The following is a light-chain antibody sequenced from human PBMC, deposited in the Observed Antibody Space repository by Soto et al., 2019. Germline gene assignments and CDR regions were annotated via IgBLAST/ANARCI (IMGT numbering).Light chain of an antibody. Sequence: QSVLTQPPSASGTPGQRVTISCSGSSTNVGSHTVNWYLQLPGTAPKLLMYSDNQRPSGVPDRFSGSKSGTSASLAISGLQSEEEEHDYYGVGDDSMKGWVFGGGTKLTVL. CDR3: GVGDDSMKGWV. CDR1: STNVGSHT. J-gene: IGLJ3*02. V-gene: IGLV1-44*01. CDR2: SDN.